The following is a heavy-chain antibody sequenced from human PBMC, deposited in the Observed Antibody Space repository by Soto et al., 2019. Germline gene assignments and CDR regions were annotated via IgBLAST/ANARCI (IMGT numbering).Heavy chain of an antibody. J-gene: IGHJ6*02. Sequence: QVQLVQSGAEVKKPGSSVKVSCKASGGTFSSYTISWVRQAPGQGLEWMGGIIPIFGTANYAQKFQGRVTITADKSTSTAYMEPSSLRSEDTAVYYCARDRGIAVAGPYNGMDVWGQGTTVTVSS. CDR2: IIPIFGTA. CDR3: ARDRGIAVAGPYNGMDV. D-gene: IGHD6-19*01. V-gene: IGHV1-69*06. CDR1: GGTFSSYT.